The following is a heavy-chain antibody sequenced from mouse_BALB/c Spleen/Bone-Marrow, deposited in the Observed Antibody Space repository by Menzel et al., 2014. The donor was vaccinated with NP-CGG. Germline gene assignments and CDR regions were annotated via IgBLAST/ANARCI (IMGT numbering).Heavy chain of an antibody. CDR2: ISGGSSTI. Sequence: EVQLQQSGGGLVQPGGSRKLSCAASGFTFSSFGMHWVRQTPEKGLEWVAYISGGSSTIYYADTVKGRFTISRDNPKNTLFLQVTSLRSEDTAMYYCTRGGNWDDFDYWGQGTTLTVSS. V-gene: IGHV5-17*02. J-gene: IGHJ2*01. CDR1: GFTFSSFG. CDR3: TRGGNWDDFDY. D-gene: IGHD4-1*01.